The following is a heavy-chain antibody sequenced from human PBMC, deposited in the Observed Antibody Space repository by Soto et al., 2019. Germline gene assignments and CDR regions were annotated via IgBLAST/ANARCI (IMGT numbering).Heavy chain of an antibody. CDR1: GGSFSSFY. Sequence: SETLSLTCAVYGGSFSSFYWSWIRQPPGKGLEWIGYIYYSGSTNYNPSLKSRVTISVDTSKNQFSLKLSSVTAADTAVYYCARRYGSFFDIWGQGTMVTVSS. D-gene: IGHD3-10*01. V-gene: IGHV4-59*08. J-gene: IGHJ3*02. CDR2: IYYSGST. CDR3: ARRYGSFFDI.